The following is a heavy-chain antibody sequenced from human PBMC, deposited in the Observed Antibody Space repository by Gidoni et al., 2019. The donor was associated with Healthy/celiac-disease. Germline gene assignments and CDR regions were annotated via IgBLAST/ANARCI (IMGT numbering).Heavy chain of an antibody. CDR1: GFTFSSYR. Sequence: EVQLVESGGCLVKPGGSLSISCAAPGFTFSSYRMNWVRQAPGKGLVWDSSISSSRSYIYYADSVKGRFTISRDNAKNALYLQMSSLRAEDTAVYYCARDTNYYDSSGYSPGEFDYWGQGTLVTVSS. J-gene: IGHJ4*02. D-gene: IGHD3-22*01. CDR2: ISSSRSYI. CDR3: ARDTNYYDSSGYSPGEFDY. V-gene: IGHV3-21*01.